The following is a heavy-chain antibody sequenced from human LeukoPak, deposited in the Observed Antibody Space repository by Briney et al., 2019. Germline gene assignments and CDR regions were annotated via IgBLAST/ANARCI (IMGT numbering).Heavy chain of an antibody. CDR3: AREAGSYSYYYGSGSSSDY. CDR2: IYHSGST. Sequence: SETLSLTCTVSGYSISSGYYWGWIRQPPGKGLEWIGSIYHSGSTYYNPSLKSRVTISVDTSKNQFSLKLSSVTAADTAVYYCAREAGSYSYYYGSGSSSDYWGQGTLVTVSS. J-gene: IGHJ4*02. CDR1: GYSISSGYY. V-gene: IGHV4-38-2*02. D-gene: IGHD3-10*01.